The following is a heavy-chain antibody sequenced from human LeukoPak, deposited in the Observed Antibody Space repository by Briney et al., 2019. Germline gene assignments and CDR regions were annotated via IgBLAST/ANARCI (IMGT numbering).Heavy chain of an antibody. V-gene: IGHV3-53*01. D-gene: IGHD6-13*01. CDR3: ARYSYSITWYYFDF. J-gene: IGHJ4*02. Sequence: GGSLRLSCAASGFTVSSSYMSWVRQAPGKGLEWVSVIYSGGNTYYADSVEGRFAISGDISKNTLYLQMNSLRAEDTAVYYCARYSYSITWYYFDFWGQGTLVTVSS. CDR1: GFTVSSSY. CDR2: IYSGGNT.